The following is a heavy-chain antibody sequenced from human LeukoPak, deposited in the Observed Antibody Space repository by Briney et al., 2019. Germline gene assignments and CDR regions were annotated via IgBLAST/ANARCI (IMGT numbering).Heavy chain of an antibody. CDR1: GGSFSGYY. CDR2: INHSGST. J-gene: IGHJ4*02. CDR3: ARGKLIRYFDWLSRQFDY. Sequence: SETLSLTCAVYGGSFSGYYWSWIRQPPGKGLEWIGEINHSGSTNYNPSLKSRVTISVDTSKNQFSLKLSSVTAADTAVYYCARGKLIRYFDWLSRQFDYWGQGTLVTVSS. V-gene: IGHV4-34*01. D-gene: IGHD3-9*01.